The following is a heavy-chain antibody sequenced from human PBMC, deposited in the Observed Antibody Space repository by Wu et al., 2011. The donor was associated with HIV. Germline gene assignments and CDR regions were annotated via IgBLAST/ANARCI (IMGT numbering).Heavy chain of an antibody. D-gene: IGHD6-13*01. CDR1: GYTFTSKG. CDR2: INPNSGGT. Sequence: QVQLVQSGAEVKKPGASVKVSCKASGYTFTSKGISWVRQAPGQGLEWMGWINPNSGGTNYAQKFQGRVTMTRDTSISTAYMELSRLRSDDTAVYYCARDPGIAATGMFGWGQGPWSPSPQ. J-gene: IGHJ1*01. CDR3: ARDPGIAATGMFG. V-gene: IGHV1-2*02.